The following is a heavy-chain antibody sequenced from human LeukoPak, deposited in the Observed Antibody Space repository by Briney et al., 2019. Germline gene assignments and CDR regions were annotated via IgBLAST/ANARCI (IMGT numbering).Heavy chain of an antibody. CDR2: IIPIFGTA. D-gene: IGHD4-11*01. J-gene: IGHJ4*02. CDR1: GGTFSSYA. Sequence: SVKVSCKASGGTFSSYAISWVRQAPGQGLEWMGGIIPIFGTANYAQKFQGRVTITADESTSTAYMELSSLRSEDTAVYCCARVGPNSNYVGYFDYWGQGTLVTVSS. CDR3: ARVGPNSNYVGYFDY. V-gene: IGHV1-69*13.